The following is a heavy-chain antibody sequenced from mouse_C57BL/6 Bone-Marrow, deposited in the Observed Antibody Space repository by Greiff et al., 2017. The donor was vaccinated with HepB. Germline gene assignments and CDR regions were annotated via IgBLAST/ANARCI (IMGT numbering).Heavy chain of an antibody. CDR2: IYPRSGNT. V-gene: IGHV1-81*01. Sequence: QVQLQQSGAELARPGASVKLSCKASGYTFTSYVISWVKQRTGQGLEWIGEIYPRSGNTYYNEKFKGKATLTADKSSSTAYMELRSLTSEDSAVYFCARDYYYGSSYVWFAYWGQGTLVTVSA. CDR3: ARDYYYGSSYVWFAY. J-gene: IGHJ3*01. D-gene: IGHD1-1*01. CDR1: GYTFTSYV.